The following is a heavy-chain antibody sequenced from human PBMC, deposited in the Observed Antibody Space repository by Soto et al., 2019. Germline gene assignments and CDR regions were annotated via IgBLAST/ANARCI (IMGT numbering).Heavy chain of an antibody. CDR2: IYPGDSDT. Sequence: PGESLKISCKGSGYSFTSYWIGWVRQMPGKGLEWMGIIYPGDSDTRYSPSFQGQVTISADKSISTAYLQWSSLKASDTAMYYCARLEYCSGGSCYSDYYYGMDVWGQGTTVTV. J-gene: IGHJ6*02. CDR3: ARLEYCSGGSCYSDYYYGMDV. CDR1: GYSFTSYW. D-gene: IGHD2-15*01. V-gene: IGHV5-51*01.